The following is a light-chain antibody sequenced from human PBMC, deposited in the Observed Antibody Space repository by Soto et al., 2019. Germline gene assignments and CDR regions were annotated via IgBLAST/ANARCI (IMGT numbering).Light chain of an antibody. Sequence: QSALTQPASVSGSTGQSITISCTGTSSDVGGFNYVSWYQQHPGKAPKLMIYDVTTRPSGVSYLFSGSKSGNTASLTISGLQAEYEADYYFNSYTSSSTYVFGTGTKVTAL. CDR3: NSYTSSSTYV. J-gene: IGLJ1*01. CDR1: SSDVGGFNY. CDR2: DVT. V-gene: IGLV2-14*03.